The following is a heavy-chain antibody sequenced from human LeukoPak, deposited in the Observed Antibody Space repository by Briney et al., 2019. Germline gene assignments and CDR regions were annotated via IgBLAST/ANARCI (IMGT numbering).Heavy chain of an antibody. CDR2: INHSGST. CDR1: GGSFSGYY. J-gene: IGHJ4*02. V-gene: IGHV4-34*01. D-gene: IGHD4-17*01. Sequence: SETLSLTCAVYGGSFSGYYWSWIRQPPGKGLEWIGEINHSGSTNYNSSLKSRVTMSVDTSKNQFSLKLTSVTAADTAVYYCARGTADLDYWGQGTLVTVSS. CDR3: ARGTADLDY.